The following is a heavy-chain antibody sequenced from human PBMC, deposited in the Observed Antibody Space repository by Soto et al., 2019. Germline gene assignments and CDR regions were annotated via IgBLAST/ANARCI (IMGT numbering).Heavy chain of an antibody. CDR1: SGSISSGDYY. D-gene: IGHD5-18*01. J-gene: IGHJ4*02. Sequence: SETLSLTCTVSSGSISSGDYYWSLIRQPPGKGLEWIGYIYYSGSTYYNPSLKSRVTISVDTSKNQFSLKLSSVTAADTAVHYCARRYGSCFAYWGQGTLVTVSS. V-gene: IGHV4-30-4*01. CDR2: IYYSGST. CDR3: ARRYGSCFAY.